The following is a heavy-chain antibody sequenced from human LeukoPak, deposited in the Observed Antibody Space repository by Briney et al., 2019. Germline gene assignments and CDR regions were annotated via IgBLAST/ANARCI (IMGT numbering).Heavy chain of an antibody. Sequence: GGSLRLSCVASGFTFSSYWMHWVRQAPGKGLVWVSRIKSDGSSTSYAGFVKGRFTISRDNSKNTLYLQMNSLRAEDTAVYYCASLAAAGRNFDYWGQGTLVTVSS. V-gene: IGHV3-74*01. CDR1: GFTFSSYW. D-gene: IGHD6-13*01. CDR3: ASLAAAGRNFDY. J-gene: IGHJ4*02. CDR2: IKSDGSST.